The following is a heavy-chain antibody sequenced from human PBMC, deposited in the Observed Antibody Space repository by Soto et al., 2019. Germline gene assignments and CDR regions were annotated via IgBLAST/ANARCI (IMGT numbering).Heavy chain of an antibody. V-gene: IGHV1-18*04. Sequence: ASVKVSGKDSGYTLTIYGISWVRQAPAQGLECMVWISAYNGNTNYAQKLQGRVTMTTDTSTSTPYMELRSLRSDDTAVYYCARDGIEGAGPVYCYYYGMDVWGQGTTVTVSS. CDR1: GYTLTIYG. D-gene: IGHD6-19*01. CDR2: ISAYNGNT. J-gene: IGHJ6*02. CDR3: ARDGIEGAGPVYCYYYGMDV.